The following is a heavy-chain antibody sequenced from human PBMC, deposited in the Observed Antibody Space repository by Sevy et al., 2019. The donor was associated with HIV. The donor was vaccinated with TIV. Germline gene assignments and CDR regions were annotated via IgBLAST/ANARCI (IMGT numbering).Heavy chain of an antibody. J-gene: IGHJ4*02. CDR3: AGEGCTKPHDY. CDR2: LSFGCGEI. V-gene: IGHV3-23*01. D-gene: IGHD2-8*01. Sequence: GGSLRLSCAASGFTFSKYSMSWVRQPPGKGLEWVSTLSFGCGEINYADYVKGRFTISRDNSKSTVYLQMNNLRTEDTAVYYCAGEGCTKPHDYWGQGTLVTVSS. CDR1: GFTFSKYS.